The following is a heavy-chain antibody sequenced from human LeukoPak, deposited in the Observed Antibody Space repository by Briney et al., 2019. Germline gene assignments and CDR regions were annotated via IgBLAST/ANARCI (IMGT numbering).Heavy chain of an antibody. V-gene: IGHV1-18*04. J-gene: IGHJ4*02. Sequence: ASVKVSCKASGYIFTSYGISWVRQAPGQGLEWMGWISVYNGNTNYVQKFQGRVTMTTDTSTSTAYMELRSLRYDDTAVYYCARVQPHRIYYDNSDYPTRNDYWGQGTLVTVSS. CDR3: ARVQPHRIYYDNSDYPTRNDY. D-gene: IGHD3-22*01. CDR1: GYIFTSYG. CDR2: ISVYNGNT.